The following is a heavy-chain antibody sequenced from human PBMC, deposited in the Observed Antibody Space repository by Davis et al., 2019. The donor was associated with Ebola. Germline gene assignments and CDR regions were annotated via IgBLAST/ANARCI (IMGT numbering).Heavy chain of an antibody. CDR2: IIPILGIA. CDR3: AREGPGGYSSRTKVGWFDP. D-gene: IGHD6-13*01. CDR1: GYTFTSYD. J-gene: IGHJ5*02. Sequence: SVKVSCKASGYTFTSYDISWVRQAPGQGLEWMGRIIPILGIAHYAQKFQGRVTITADKSTSTAYMELSSLRSEDTAVYYCAREGPGGYSSRTKVGWFDPWGQGTPVTVSS. V-gene: IGHV1-69*04.